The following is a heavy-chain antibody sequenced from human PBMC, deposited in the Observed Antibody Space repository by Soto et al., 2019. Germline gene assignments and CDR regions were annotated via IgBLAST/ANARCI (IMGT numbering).Heavy chain of an antibody. D-gene: IGHD4-17*01. CDR2: IWYDGSEI. J-gene: IGHJ4*02. CDR1: GFTFYSYG. CDR3: ARGAPTDYGDCDH. Sequence: QVPLVESGGGVVQPGRSLRLSCAASGFTFYSYGMHWVRQAPGKGLEWVAVIWYDGSEIYYAESVKGRFTISRDNSKNTLYLQMNSLRAEDTAVYYCARGAPTDYGDCDHWGQGTLVTVSS. V-gene: IGHV3-33*01.